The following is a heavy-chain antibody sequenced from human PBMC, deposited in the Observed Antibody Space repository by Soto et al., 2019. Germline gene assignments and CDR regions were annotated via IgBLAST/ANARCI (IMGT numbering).Heavy chain of an antibody. CDR2: IIPLHNTS. J-gene: IGHJ6*04. D-gene: IGHD1-20*01. CDR3: AIWSNWNPLYYRGIAV. V-gene: IGHV1-69*08. Sequence: SVEVSCKVSGGAFTNYSLNWVRHAPGEGLEWLGGIIPLHNTSNYSLKLLGRGSVTADISSNTVYMHLSGLTSDDTATYYCAIWSNWNPLYYRGIAVWGKGTTV. CDR1: GGAFTNYS.